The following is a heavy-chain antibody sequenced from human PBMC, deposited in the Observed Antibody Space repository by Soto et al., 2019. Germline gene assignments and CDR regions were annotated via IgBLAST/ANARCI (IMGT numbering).Heavy chain of an antibody. D-gene: IGHD2-15*01. CDR1: GYIFTRYY. CDR2: INPSGGST. J-gene: IGHJ4*02. Sequence: ASVKVSCKASGYIFTRYYMHWVRQAPGHGLEWMGIINPSGGSTSYTQKFQGRVTMTRDTCTCTGYMDLSSLRSENPVVYFCARGLLWFGSPYYFDYWGKGTRVTVSS. CDR3: ARGLLWFGSPYYFDY. V-gene: IGHV1-46*01.